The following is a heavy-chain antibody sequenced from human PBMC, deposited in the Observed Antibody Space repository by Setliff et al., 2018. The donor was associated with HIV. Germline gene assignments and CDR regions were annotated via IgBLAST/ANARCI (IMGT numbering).Heavy chain of an antibody. CDR3: ARYKCINFSCVGFDI. J-gene: IGHJ3*02. CDR1: RDSINGHW. CDR2: IHYSGIT. D-gene: IGHD2-8*01. V-gene: IGHV4-59*11. Sequence: SETLSLTCTVSRDSINGHWWSWIRQPPGKGLEWTGSIHYSGITHYNPSLKSRLTMSVDTSKNQVSLKLTSVTAADTAVYYCARYKCINFSCVGFDIWGQGTVVTVSS.